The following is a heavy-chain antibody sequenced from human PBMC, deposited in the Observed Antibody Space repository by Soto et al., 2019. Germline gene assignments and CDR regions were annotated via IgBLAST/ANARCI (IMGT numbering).Heavy chain of an antibody. Sequence: SETLSLTCTVSGGSISSGGYYWSWIRQHPGKGLEWIGYIYYSGSTYYNPSLKSRVTISVDTSKNQFSLKLSSVTAADTAVYYCARDGCSGGSCYAYFDYWGQGTLVTVSS. V-gene: IGHV4-31*03. D-gene: IGHD2-15*01. J-gene: IGHJ4*02. CDR2: IYYSGST. CDR3: ARDGCSGGSCYAYFDY. CDR1: GGSISSGGYY.